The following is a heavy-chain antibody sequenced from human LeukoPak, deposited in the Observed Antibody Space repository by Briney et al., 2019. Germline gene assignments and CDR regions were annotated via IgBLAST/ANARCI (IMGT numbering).Heavy chain of an antibody. CDR3: ARSRGGKGPYRH. D-gene: IGHD4-23*01. V-gene: IGHV4-34*01. Sequence: SETLSLTCAVYGESFSGYYWSWIRQPPGKGLEWIGEFKHSASTNYNPSLKSRVTISVSTSKNQFSLKLSSMTAADTAVYYRARSRGGKGPYRHWGQGTLVTVSS. CDR1: GESFSGYY. J-gene: IGHJ4*02. CDR2: FKHSAST.